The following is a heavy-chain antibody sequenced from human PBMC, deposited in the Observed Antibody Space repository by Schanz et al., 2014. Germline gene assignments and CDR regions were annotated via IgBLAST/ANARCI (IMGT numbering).Heavy chain of an antibody. J-gene: IGHJ4*02. D-gene: IGHD3-16*01. CDR2: ISSTSTYL. V-gene: IGHV3-11*06. CDR1: GFTFSDYY. CDR3: ARGTPFRCDY. Sequence: QVQLVESGGGLVKPGGSLRLSCAASGFTFSDYYMSWIRQAPGKGLEWVSSISSTSTYLYYADSVKGRFTISRDSARNSLYLQMSSLRAEDTAVYYCARGTPFRCDYWGQGTLVTVSS.